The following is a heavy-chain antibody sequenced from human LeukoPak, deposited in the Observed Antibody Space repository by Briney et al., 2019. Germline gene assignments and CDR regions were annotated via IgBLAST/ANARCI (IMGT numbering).Heavy chain of an antibody. J-gene: IGHJ6*03. Sequence: SENLSLTCTVSGGSISSYYWSWIRQPAGKGLEWIVRIYTSGSTIYNPSLKSRVTMSVDTSKNQFSLKLSSVTAADTAVYYCARGRYESTRLSAYYYYYMDVWGKGTTVTVSS. D-gene: IGHD1-14*01. CDR3: ARGRYESTRLSAYYYYYMDV. CDR2: IYTSGST. V-gene: IGHV4-4*07. CDR1: GGSISSYY.